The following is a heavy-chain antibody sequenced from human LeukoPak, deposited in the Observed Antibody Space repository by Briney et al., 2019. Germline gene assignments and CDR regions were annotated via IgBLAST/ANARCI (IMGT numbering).Heavy chain of an antibody. CDR3: ARIEMATNHFDY. V-gene: IGHV4-34*01. J-gene: IGHJ4*02. CDR2: INHSGST. D-gene: IGHD5-24*01. Sequence: SETLSLTCAVYGGSFSGYYRSWIRQPPGKGLEWTGEINHSGSTNYNPSLKSRVTISVDTSKNQFSLKLSSVTAADTAVYYCARIEMATNHFDYWGQGTLVTVSS. CDR1: GGSFSGYY.